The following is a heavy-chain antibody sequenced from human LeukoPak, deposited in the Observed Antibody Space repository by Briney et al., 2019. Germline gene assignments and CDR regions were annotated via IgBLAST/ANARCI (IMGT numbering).Heavy chain of an antibody. J-gene: IGHJ4*02. V-gene: IGHV3-33*08. CDR3: ARAASTYYYDGSAYYYAELDH. Sequence: PGGSLRLSCAASGFTFSSYGMHWVRQAPGKGREWGAVIWYDGSIEDYADSVKGRFTISRDNSKNTLYLQMNSLRAEDTAVYYCARAASTYYYDGSAYYYAELDHWGQGTLVTVSS. CDR1: GFTFSSYG. D-gene: IGHD3-22*01. CDR2: IWYDGSIE.